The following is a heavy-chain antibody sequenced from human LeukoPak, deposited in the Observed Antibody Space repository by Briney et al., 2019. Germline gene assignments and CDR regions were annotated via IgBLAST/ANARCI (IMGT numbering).Heavy chain of an antibody. J-gene: IGHJ6*02. D-gene: IGHD1-26*01. Sequence: GGSLRLSCAASGFTFSSYGMHWVRQAPGKGLEWVAVISYDGSNKYYADSVKGRFTISRDNSKNTLYLQMNSLRAEDTAVYFCAKETRIVRATRYYYYGMDVWGQGTTVTVSS. CDR2: ISYDGSNK. CDR1: GFTFSSYG. CDR3: AKETRIVRATRYYYYGMDV. V-gene: IGHV3-30*18.